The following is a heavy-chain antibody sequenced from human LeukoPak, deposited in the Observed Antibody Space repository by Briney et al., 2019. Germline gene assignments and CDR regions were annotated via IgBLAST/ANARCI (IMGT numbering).Heavy chain of an antibody. V-gene: IGHV3-23*01. CDR3: AKGPTRDYDYWYYSDY. CDR2: VWRSGTRT. J-gene: IGHJ4*02. D-gene: IGHD5-12*01. CDR1: GFTFSSYA. Sequence: PGGSLRLSCAVSGFTFSSYATNWVRQAPGKGLEWVSAVWRSGTRTYYADSVKARFTISSDNSKNTLYLQMNSLRAEDTAIYYCAKGPTRDYDYWYYSDYWGQGTLVTVSS.